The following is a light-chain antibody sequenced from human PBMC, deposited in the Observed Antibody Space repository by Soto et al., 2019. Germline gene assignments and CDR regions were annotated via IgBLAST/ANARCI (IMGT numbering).Light chain of an antibody. CDR2: GAS. CDR3: QQDNNWPPDRT. V-gene: IGKV3-15*01. CDR1: QSVGSN. Sequence: EIVMTQSPATLSVSPGERATLSCRASQSVGSNLAWYQQKPGQAHRLLIYGASTRATGIPARVSGSGSGTEFTLTISSLQSEDFAIYFCQQDNNWPPDRTFGQGTKVEIK. J-gene: IGKJ1*01.